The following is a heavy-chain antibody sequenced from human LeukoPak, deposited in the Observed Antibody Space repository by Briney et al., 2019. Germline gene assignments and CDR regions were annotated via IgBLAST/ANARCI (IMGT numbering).Heavy chain of an antibody. CDR2: IKSNNDGGAT. Sequence: GGSLRLSCAASGFIFNKAWMNWVRQAPGKGPEWVGRIKSNNDGGATDYASPVEGRFIISRDDSKNTIYLQMNRLIIDDTAIYYCTPVMVEDRGFWGQGTLVTVSS. D-gene: IGHD2-21*01. V-gene: IGHV3-15*01. CDR3: TPVMVEDRGF. CDR1: GFIFNKAW. J-gene: IGHJ4*02.